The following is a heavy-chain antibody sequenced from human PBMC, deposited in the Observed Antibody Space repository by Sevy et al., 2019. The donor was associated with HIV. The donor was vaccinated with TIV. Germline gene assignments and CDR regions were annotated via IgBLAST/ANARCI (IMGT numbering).Heavy chain of an antibody. CDR2: ISYAGSNK. Sequence: GGSLRLSCTASGFTFSSYAMHWVRQAPGKGLEWVAVISYAGSNKYYADSVKGRFTTSRDNSKNTLYLQMNSLRAEDTAVYYCARGGSSGWPGVDYWGQGTLVTVSS. CDR1: GFTFSSYA. CDR3: ARGGSSGWPGVDY. V-gene: IGHV3-30-3*01. J-gene: IGHJ4*02. D-gene: IGHD6-19*01.